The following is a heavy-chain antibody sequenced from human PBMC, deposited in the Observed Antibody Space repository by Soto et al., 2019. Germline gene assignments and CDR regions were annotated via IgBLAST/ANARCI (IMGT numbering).Heavy chain of an antibody. D-gene: IGHD3-9*01. CDR2: ISSDGSIK. V-gene: IGHV3-30-3*01. CDR1: GFTFSNYA. J-gene: IGHJ4*02. CDR3: VRADWPVSPLFAY. Sequence: QLQLVESGGGVVQPGRSLRLSCAASGFTFSNYAMHWVRQAPGKGLDWVAVISSDGSIKYYADSVKGRFTVSRDDSKTPLYLQMNSLRPEDTAVYYCVRADWPVSPLFAYWGQGTLVTVSS.